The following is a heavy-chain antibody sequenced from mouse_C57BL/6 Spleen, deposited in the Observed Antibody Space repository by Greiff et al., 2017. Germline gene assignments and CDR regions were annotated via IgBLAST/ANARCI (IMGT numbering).Heavy chain of an antibody. D-gene: IGHD2-4*01. CDR3: ARAGIYYEYDAWFAY. V-gene: IGHV1-19*01. Sequence: EVQLQQSGPVLVKPGASVKMSCKASGYTFTDYYMNWVKQSHGKSLEWIGVINPYNGGTSYNQKFKGKATLTVDKSSSTAYMELNSLTSEDSAVYYCARAGIYYEYDAWFAYWGQGTLVTVSA. J-gene: IGHJ3*01. CDR2: INPYNGGT. CDR1: GYTFTDYY.